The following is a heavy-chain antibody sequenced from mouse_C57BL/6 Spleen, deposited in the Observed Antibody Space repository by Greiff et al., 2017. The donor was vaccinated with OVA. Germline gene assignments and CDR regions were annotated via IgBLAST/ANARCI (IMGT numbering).Heavy chain of an antibody. V-gene: IGHV1-47*01. CDR3: ARRGYDGYYFAY. D-gene: IGHD2-3*01. Sequence: VQRVESGAELVKPGASVKMSCKASGYTFTTYPIEWMKQNHGKSLEWIGNFHPYNDDTKYNEKFKGKATLTVEKSSSTVYLELSRLTSDDSAVYYCARRGYDGYYFAYWGQGTLVTVSA. CDR1: GYTFTTYP. CDR2: FHPYNDDT. J-gene: IGHJ3*01.